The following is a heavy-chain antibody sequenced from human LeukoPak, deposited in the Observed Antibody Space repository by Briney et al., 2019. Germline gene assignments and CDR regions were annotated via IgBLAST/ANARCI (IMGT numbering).Heavy chain of an antibody. J-gene: IGHJ6*02. CDR2: IIPIFGTA. Sequence: GASVTVSCTASGGTFSSYAISWVRQAPGQGLEWMGGIIPIFGTANYAQKFQGRVTITADESTNTAYMELSSLRSEDTAVYYCARPYSSSSYYYGMDVWSQGTTVTVSS. D-gene: IGHD6-6*01. CDR3: ARPYSSSSYYYGMDV. CDR1: GGTFSSYA. V-gene: IGHV1-69*13.